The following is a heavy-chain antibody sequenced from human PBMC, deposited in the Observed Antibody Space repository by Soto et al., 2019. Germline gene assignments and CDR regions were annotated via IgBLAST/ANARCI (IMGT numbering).Heavy chain of an antibody. CDR2: IYYSGST. CDR1: GGSISSGDYY. Sequence: SETLSLTCTVSGGSISSGDYYWSWIRQPPGKGLEWIGYIYYSGSTYYNPSLKSRVTISVDTSKNQFSLKLSSVTAADTAVYYCARDPCGSGDCYFGYWGQGTLVTVSS. D-gene: IGHD2-21*02. CDR3: ARDPCGSGDCYFGY. V-gene: IGHV4-30-4*01. J-gene: IGHJ4*02.